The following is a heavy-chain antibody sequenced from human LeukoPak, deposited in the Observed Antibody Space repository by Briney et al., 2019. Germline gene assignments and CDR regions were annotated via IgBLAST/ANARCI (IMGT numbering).Heavy chain of an antibody. CDR2: INHSGST. CDR1: GGSFSGYY. CDR3: ERGSPYGVKWFDP. Sequence: SETLSLTCAVYGGSFSGYYWSCIRQPPGKGLEWIGEINHSGSTNYDTSLKSRITMLVDTSKNTFSLKLRSVTGADTAVYYCERGSPYGVKWFDPWGQGTLVIVSS. V-gene: IGHV4-34*01. J-gene: IGHJ5*02. D-gene: IGHD4-17*01.